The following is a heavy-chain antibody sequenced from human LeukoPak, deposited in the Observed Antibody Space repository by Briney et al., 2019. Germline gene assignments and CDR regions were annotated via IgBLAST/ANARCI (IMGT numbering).Heavy chain of an antibody. CDR3: AHSLKRMYYDFWSVNWFDP. Sequence: KESGPTLVKPTQTLTLTCTFSGFSLSTSGVGVGWIRQPPGKALEWLALIYWNDDKRYSPPLKSRLTITKDTSKNQVVLTMTNMDPVDTATYYCAHSLKRMYYDFWSVNWFDPWGQGTLVTVSS. J-gene: IGHJ5*02. CDR1: GFSLSTSGVG. CDR2: IYWNDDK. V-gene: IGHV2-5*01. D-gene: IGHD3-3*01.